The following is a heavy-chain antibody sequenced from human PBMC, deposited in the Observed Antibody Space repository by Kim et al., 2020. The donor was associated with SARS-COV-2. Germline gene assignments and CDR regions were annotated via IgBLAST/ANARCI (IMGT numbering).Heavy chain of an antibody. Sequence: ASVKVSCKASGYTFTSYDINWVRQATGQGLEWMGWMNPNSGNTGYAQKFQGRVTMTRNTSISTAYMELSSLRSEDTAVYYCARILVEMATRVKGNNWFDPWGQGTLVTVSS. D-gene: IGHD5-12*01. CDR3: ARILVEMATRVKGNNWFDP. V-gene: IGHV1-8*01. CDR2: MNPNSGNT. J-gene: IGHJ5*02. CDR1: GYTFTSYD.